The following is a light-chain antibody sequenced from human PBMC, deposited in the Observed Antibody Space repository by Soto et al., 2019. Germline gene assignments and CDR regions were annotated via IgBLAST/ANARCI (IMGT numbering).Light chain of an antibody. Sequence: DIQMTQSPSTLSASVGDRVNISCRASQSINGWLAWYQQKPGKAPKLLISRASDFQTGVPSRFSGRGSGTEFTLTISSLQTDDFATYYCQQYNSYFFTFGPGTKVDVK. CDR2: RAS. J-gene: IGKJ3*01. V-gene: IGKV1-5*03. CDR3: QQYNSYFFT. CDR1: QSINGW.